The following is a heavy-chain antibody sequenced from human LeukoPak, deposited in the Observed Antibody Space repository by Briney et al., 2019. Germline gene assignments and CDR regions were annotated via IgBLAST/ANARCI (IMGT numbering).Heavy chain of an antibody. Sequence: SSETLSLTCTVSGGSISSYYWSWIRQPPGKGLEWIGYIYYSGSTNYKSSLKSRVTISVDTSKNQFSLKLSSVTAADTAVYYCARTTEGGYSYGYFYYYYMDVWGKGTTVTISS. CDR2: IYYSGST. CDR3: ARTTEGGYSYGYFYYYYMDV. J-gene: IGHJ6*03. D-gene: IGHD5-18*01. CDR1: GGSISSYY. V-gene: IGHV4-59*01.